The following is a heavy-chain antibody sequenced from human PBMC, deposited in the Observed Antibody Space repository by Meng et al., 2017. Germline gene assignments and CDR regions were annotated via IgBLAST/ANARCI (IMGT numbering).Heavy chain of an antibody. V-gene: IGHV6-1*01. CDR1: GASVSSNSAA. D-gene: IGHD3-3*01. CDR3: ARDFVDRRFDP. CDR2: TYYRSKWYN. J-gene: IGHJ5*02. Sequence: QVQLQQSGPGLVKAPQTLSLPCGISGASVSSNSAAWNWIRKSPSRGLEWLGRTYYRSKWYNDYAVSVKSRITINPDTSKNQFSLQLNSVTPEDTAVYYCARDFVDRRFDPWGQGTLVTVSS.